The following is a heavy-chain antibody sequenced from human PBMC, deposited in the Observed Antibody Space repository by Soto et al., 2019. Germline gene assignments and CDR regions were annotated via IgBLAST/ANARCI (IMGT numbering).Heavy chain of an antibody. Sequence: ASVKVSCKAAGYTFTIYAMHWVRQATGQRLEWMGWINAGNGNTKYSQKFQGRVTITRDTSASTAYMELSSLRSEDTAVYYCARDPSYDFWSGYPDYWGQGTLVTVSS. V-gene: IGHV1-3*01. CDR3: ARDPSYDFWSGYPDY. D-gene: IGHD3-3*01. CDR1: GYTFTIYA. J-gene: IGHJ4*02. CDR2: INAGNGNT.